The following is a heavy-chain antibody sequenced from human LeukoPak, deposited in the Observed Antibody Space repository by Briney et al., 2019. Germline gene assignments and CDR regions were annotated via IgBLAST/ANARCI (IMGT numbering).Heavy chain of an antibody. CDR3: AKDGALSTSWYFYCDY. D-gene: IGHD2-2*01. CDR2: ITDSGDTT. V-gene: IGHV3-23*01. J-gene: IGHJ4*02. Sequence: GGSLRLSCAASGFTFSSFAMSWVRQAPGKGLEWVSTITDSGDTTYSADSVKGRFTISIDNSKNMLYLQMNSLRAEDTAVYYCAKDGALSTSWYFYCDYWGQGTLVTVSS. CDR1: GFTFSSFA.